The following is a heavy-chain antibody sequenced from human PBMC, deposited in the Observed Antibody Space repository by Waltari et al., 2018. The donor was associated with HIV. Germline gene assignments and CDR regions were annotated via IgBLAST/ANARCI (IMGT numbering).Heavy chain of an antibody. CDR2: IYYTGRT. CDR3: ARGLFGVGSNWFDP. J-gene: IGHJ5*02. V-gene: IGHV4-59*01. D-gene: IGHD3-3*01. Sequence: QVPLKESGRGLVKTSKTVSLTCPVSVGSFISYHWSWIRQPPGKGLEWIGYIYYTGRTNCNPSLKSRVTISVDTSKNQFSLRLRSVTAADTAVYYCARGLFGVGSNWFDPWGQGILVTVSS. CDR1: VGSFISYH.